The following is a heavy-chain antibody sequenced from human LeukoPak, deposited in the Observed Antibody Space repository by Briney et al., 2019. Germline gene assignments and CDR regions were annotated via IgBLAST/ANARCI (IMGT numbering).Heavy chain of an antibody. V-gene: IGHV1-69-2*01. Sequence: ASVKVSCKASGYTFTDYYMHWVQQAPGKGLEWMGLVDPEDGETIYAEEFQGRVTITADTSTDTAYMELSSLRSEDTAVYYCATGLVRRGYYYYYMDVWGKGTTVTVSS. CDR2: VDPEDGET. J-gene: IGHJ6*03. D-gene: IGHD6-13*01. CDR3: ATGLVRRGYYYYYMDV. CDR1: GYTFTDYY.